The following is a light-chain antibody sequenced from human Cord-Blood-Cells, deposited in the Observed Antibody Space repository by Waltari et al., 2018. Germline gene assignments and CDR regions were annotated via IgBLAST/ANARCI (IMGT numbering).Light chain of an antibody. V-gene: IGLV3-1*01. CDR2: QDS. Sequence: SYELTQPPSASVSPGQTASITCSGDNMGDKHGCWYQQKPGQSHVLVFYQDSKRPSGIPERFSGSNSGNTATLTISGTQAMDEADYYCQAWDSSTYVFGTGTKVTVL. CDR3: QAWDSSTYV. CDR1: NMGDKH. J-gene: IGLJ1*01.